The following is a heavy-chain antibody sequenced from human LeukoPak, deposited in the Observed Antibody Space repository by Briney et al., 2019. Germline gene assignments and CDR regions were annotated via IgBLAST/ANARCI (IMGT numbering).Heavy chain of an antibody. CDR3: ARSLKWNLVGFDY. V-gene: IGHV3-23*01. J-gene: IGHJ4*02. CDR2: INDGGGNT. Sequence: GGSLRLSCAASGFTFSSYGMNWVRQAPGKGLEWVSVINDGGGNTFYADSVKGRFTISRDNSKNTLYLQMSSLRGEDTAVYYYARSLKWNLVGFDYWGQGTLVTVSS. D-gene: IGHD1-1*01. CDR1: GFTFSSYG.